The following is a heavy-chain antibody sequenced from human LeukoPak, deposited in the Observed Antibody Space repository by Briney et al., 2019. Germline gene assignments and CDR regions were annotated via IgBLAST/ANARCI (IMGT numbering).Heavy chain of an antibody. Sequence: SETLSLTCAVYGGSFSGYYWSWIRQPPGKGLEWIGEINHSGSTNYNPSLKSRVTISVDTSKNQFSLKLSSVTAADTAVYYCAGEIDYWGQGTLVTVSS. CDR2: INHSGST. J-gene: IGHJ4*02. CDR3: AGEIDY. CDR1: GGSFSGYY. V-gene: IGHV4-34*01.